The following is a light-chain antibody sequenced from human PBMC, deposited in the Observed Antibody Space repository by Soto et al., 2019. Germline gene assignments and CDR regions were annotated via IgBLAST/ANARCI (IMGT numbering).Light chain of an antibody. CDR3: QQYNSSPWT. J-gene: IGKJ1*01. CDR1: QSISSW. CDR2: KAS. V-gene: IGKV1-5*03. Sequence: DIQMTQSPSTLSASVGDRVTITCRASQSISSWLAWYQQKPGKAPKLLIYKASSLESGVPSRFSGSGSGTECTLTISSLQPDDFANYYCQQYNSSPWTFGQGTKVDIK.